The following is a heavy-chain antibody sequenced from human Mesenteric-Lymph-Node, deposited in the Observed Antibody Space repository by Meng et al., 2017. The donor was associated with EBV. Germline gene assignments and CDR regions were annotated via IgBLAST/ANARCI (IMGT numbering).Heavy chain of an antibody. J-gene: IGHJ4*02. CDR3: SRDSIYNGQDS. Sequence: QVHLVQSGAEVKKPGASVKVPCKASGYTFTSYDINWVRQATGQGLEWMGWMNPNSGATGSTQKSQGRVTMTRNTSISTAYMELNSLTSEDTAVYCCSRDSIYNGQDSWGQGTLVTVSS. CDR2: MNPNSGAT. V-gene: IGHV1-8*01. D-gene: IGHD5-24*01. CDR1: GYTFTSYD.